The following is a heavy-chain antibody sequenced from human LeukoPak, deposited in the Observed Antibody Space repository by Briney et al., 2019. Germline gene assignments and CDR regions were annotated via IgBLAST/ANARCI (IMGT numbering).Heavy chain of an antibody. Sequence: ASVKVSCKASGYTFTSYGISWVRQAPGQGLEWMGWISAYNGNTNCAQKLQGRVTMTTDTSTGTAYMELRSLRSDDTAVYYCARYIPLTTYSSSLPTNWFDPWGQGTLVTVSS. CDR1: GYTFTSYG. CDR2: ISAYNGNT. J-gene: IGHJ5*02. V-gene: IGHV1-18*01. CDR3: ARYIPLTTYSSSLPTNWFDP. D-gene: IGHD6-13*01.